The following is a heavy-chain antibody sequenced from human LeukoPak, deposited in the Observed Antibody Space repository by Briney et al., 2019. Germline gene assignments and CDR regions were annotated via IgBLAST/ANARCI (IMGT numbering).Heavy chain of an antibody. J-gene: IGHJ5*02. CDR3: ARRGSPYDFWSGYYLGWFDP. CDR2: IYYSGST. D-gene: IGHD3-3*01. CDR1: GGSFSSYY. V-gene: IGHV4-59*12. Sequence: SETLSLTCAVYGGSFSSYYWSWIRQPPGKGLEWIGYIYYSGSTNYNPSLKSRVTISVDTSKNQFSLKLSSVTAADTAVYYCARRGSPYDFWSGYYLGWFDPWGQGTLVTVSS.